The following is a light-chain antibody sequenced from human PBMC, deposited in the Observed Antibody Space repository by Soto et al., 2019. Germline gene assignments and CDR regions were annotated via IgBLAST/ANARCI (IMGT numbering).Light chain of an antibody. V-gene: IGLV2-23*01. CDR3: FSFAPGKTFV. Sequence: QSALTQIASVSGSPGQSITISCTGTSSDFGSHNLVSWYQQHPGKVPKLLIYEATERPSGVSTRYSGSKSVNTASLTISGLQAEDEADYFCFSFAPGKTFVFGTGTKLTVL. CDR2: EAT. CDR1: SSDFGSHNL. J-gene: IGLJ1*01.